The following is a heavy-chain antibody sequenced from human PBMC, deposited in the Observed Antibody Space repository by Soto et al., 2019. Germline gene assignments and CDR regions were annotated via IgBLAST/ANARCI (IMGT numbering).Heavy chain of an antibody. J-gene: IGHJ4*02. Sequence: SETLSLTCGVSGGSLSGATYSWNWIRQPPGKGLEWIGYISPSGTTYYNPSLKSRVTISIDVSKNQFSLSLRSLTAADTAVYYCARSREFDYWSQGTLVTVSS. CDR2: ISPSGTT. CDR1: GGSLSGATYS. V-gene: IGHV4-30-2*01. CDR3: ARSREFDY.